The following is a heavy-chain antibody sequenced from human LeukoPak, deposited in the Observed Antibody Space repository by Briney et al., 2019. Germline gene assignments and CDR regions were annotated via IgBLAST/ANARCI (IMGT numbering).Heavy chain of an antibody. V-gene: IGHV4-34*01. Sequence: PSETLSLTCAVYGGSFSGYYWSWIRQPPGKGLEWIGEINHSGSTNYNPSLKSRVTISVDTSKNQFSLKLSSVTAADTAVYYCAEAVAGRGDFDYWGQGTLVTISS. CDR1: GGSFSGYY. CDR3: AEAVAGRGDFDY. J-gene: IGHJ4*02. D-gene: IGHD6-19*01. CDR2: INHSGST.